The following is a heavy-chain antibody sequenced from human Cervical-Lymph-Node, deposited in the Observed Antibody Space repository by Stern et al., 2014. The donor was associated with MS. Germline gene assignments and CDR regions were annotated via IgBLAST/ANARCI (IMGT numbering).Heavy chain of an antibody. Sequence: EVQLLESGGGLTQPGRSLRLSCAASGFNFDDYAMHWVRQVPGKGLEWLSGISWNSGAVAYADSVKGRFTISRDNAEKSLYLQMNNLRPEDAALYFCVKDVDSNAAVSFDSWGQGTLVTVSS. CDR1: GFNFDDYA. CDR3: VKDVDSNAAVSFDS. D-gene: IGHD6-13*01. CDR2: ISWNSGAV. J-gene: IGHJ4*02. V-gene: IGHV3-9*01.